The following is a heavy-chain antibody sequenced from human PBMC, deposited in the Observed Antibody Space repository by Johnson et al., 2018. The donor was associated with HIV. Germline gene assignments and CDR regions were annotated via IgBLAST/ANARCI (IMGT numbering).Heavy chain of an antibody. V-gene: IGHV3-13*01. CDR3: AKDLTPYILYVASFDF. CDR2: IGTAGDT. J-gene: IGHJ3*01. CDR1: GFTFSSYD. Sequence: VQLVESGGGLVQPGGSLRLSCAASGFTFSSYDMHWVRQATGKGLEWVSAIGTAGDTYYPGSVKGRFTISRENAKNSLYLQMNSLRAEDTAVYYCAKDLTPYILYVASFDFWGQGTMVTVSS. D-gene: IGHD5-12*01.